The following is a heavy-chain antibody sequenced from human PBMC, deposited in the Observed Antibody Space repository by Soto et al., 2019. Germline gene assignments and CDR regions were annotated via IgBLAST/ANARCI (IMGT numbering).Heavy chain of an antibody. CDR3: ASQWSSGRDTWFDP. CDR2: IYYSGST. V-gene: IGHV4-39*01. Sequence: QLQLQESGPGLVKPSETLSLTCTVSGGSISSSSYYWGWIRQPPGKGLEWIGSIYYSGSTYYNPSLKSRVTISVDTSKNQFSLKLSSVTAADTAVYYCASQWSSGRDTWFDPWGQGTLVTVSS. D-gene: IGHD3-22*01. J-gene: IGHJ5*02. CDR1: GGSISSSSYY.